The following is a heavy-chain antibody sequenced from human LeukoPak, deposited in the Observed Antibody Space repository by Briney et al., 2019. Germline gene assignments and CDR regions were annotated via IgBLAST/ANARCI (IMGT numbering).Heavy chain of an antibody. Sequence: GGSLRLSCAASGLSFDEYAMHWVRQAPGKGLEWVSGISWNSGIRDYADSVKGRFTISRDNARISLYLQMNSLRAEDTALCFCARTYYYDSSGYYYHWGQGTLVTVSS. D-gene: IGHD3-22*01. CDR2: ISWNSGIR. CDR1: GLSFDEYA. V-gene: IGHV3-9*01. CDR3: ARTYYYDSSGYYYH. J-gene: IGHJ4*02.